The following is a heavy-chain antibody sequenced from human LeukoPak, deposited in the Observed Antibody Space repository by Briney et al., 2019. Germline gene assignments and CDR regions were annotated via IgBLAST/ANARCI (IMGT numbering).Heavy chain of an antibody. J-gene: IGHJ5*02. CDR2: IYTSGST. CDR3: ATVFGGPVSRRFDP. D-gene: IGHD4-23*01. CDR1: GASITSDNYY. V-gene: IGHV4-61*02. Sequence: SETLSLTCTVSGASITSDNYYWSWIRQPAGKGLEWIGRIYTSGSTNYNPSLNSRVTISIDTSNNQFSLKLSSVTAADPAVYYCATVFGGPVSRRFDPWGQGTLVTVSS.